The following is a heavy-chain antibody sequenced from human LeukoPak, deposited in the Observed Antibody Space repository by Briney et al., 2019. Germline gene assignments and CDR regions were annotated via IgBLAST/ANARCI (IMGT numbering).Heavy chain of an antibody. CDR1: GFTFNDYA. CDR2: ISYDGYDK. Sequence: GSLRLSCAASGFTFNDYAMYWVRQAPGKGLEWVTLISYDGYDKSYADSVRGRFTISRDNSRNTLYLQMDSLRSEDTAVYYCARDYFSRAALLGYFDLWGRGTLVTVSS. V-gene: IGHV3-30-3*01. D-gene: IGHD2-15*01. CDR3: ARDYFSRAALLGYFDL. J-gene: IGHJ2*01.